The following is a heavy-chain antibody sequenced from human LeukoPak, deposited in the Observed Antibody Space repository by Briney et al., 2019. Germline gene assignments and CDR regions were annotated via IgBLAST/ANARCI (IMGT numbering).Heavy chain of an antibody. Sequence: ASVKVSCKASGYTFTGYYMHWVRQAPGQGLEWMGWINPNSGGTNYAQKFQGRVTMTRDTSISTAYIELSRLRSDDTAVYYRARDPGSYYPTWFDPWGQGTLVTVSS. V-gene: IGHV1-2*02. CDR3: ARDPGSYYPTWFDP. CDR2: INPNSGGT. J-gene: IGHJ5*02. D-gene: IGHD3-10*01. CDR1: GYTFTGYY.